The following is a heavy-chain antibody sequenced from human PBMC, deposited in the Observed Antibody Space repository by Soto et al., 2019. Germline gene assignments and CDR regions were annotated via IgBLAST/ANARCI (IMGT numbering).Heavy chain of an antibody. D-gene: IGHD3-10*01. J-gene: IGHJ6*02. Sequence: SVKVSCKASGGTFSSYAISWVRQAPGQGLEWMGGIIPIFGTANYAQKFQGRVTITADESTSTAYMELSSLRSEDTAVYYCVRYRSGAYGMDVWGQGTTVTVSS. CDR3: VRYRSGAYGMDV. CDR2: IIPIFGTA. CDR1: GGTFSSYA. V-gene: IGHV1-69*13.